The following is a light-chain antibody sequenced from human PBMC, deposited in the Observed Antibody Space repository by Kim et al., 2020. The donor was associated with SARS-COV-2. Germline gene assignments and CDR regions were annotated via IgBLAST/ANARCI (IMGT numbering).Light chain of an antibody. Sequence: SPGQTASITCSGDKLGDKFACCYQQKPGQSPVRVIYQDSKRPPGIPERFSGSNSGNTATLTISGTQAMDVADYYCQAWDSSTAPYVFGTGTKVTVL. J-gene: IGLJ1*01. CDR2: QDS. CDR1: KLGDKF. V-gene: IGLV3-1*01. CDR3: QAWDSSTAPYV.